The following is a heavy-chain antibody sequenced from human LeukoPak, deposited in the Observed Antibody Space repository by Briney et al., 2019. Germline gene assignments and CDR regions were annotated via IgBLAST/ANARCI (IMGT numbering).Heavy chain of an antibody. Sequence: GGSLRLSCAASGFTFTNYAMSWVRQAPGKGLEWVSAISGSGGSTYYADSVKGRFTISRDNSKNTLYLQMNSLRAEDTAVYYCAKDRVTGTERRDAFDIWGQGTMVTVSS. V-gene: IGHV3-23*01. J-gene: IGHJ3*02. D-gene: IGHD1-20*01. CDR2: ISGSGGST. CDR3: AKDRVTGTERRDAFDI. CDR1: GFTFTNYA.